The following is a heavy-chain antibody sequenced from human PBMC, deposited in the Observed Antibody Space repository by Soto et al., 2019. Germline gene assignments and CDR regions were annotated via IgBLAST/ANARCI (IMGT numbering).Heavy chain of an antibody. V-gene: IGHV3-74*01. D-gene: IGHD1-26*01. CDR3: VRDLIIVVTPGDDFDY. CDR2: INEDGSVI. Sequence: EVQLVESGGGLVQPGGSLRLSCAPSGFTFSTYWMHWVRQAPGKGLEWVSRINEDGSVISYADSVKGRFTISRDNGKNTLYLQMNRLRVEDTAVYYCVRDLIIVVTPGDDFDYWGQGTLVTVSS. J-gene: IGHJ4*02. CDR1: GFTFSTYW.